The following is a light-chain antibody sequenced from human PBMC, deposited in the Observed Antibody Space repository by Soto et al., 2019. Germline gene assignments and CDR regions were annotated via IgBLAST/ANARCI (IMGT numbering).Light chain of an antibody. V-gene: IGKV1-5*01. J-gene: IGKJ1*01. Sequence: IRVTQSASRLSASVGDRVTITCRASQCLXSWFAWYQQKPGKAPKFLXYSAASLESGVPSRLSGSGSATEFTLTISSLQPEDFAIYYCQQYKSYSWTFGQGTKVDIK. CDR2: SAA. CDR1: QCLXSW. CDR3: QQYKSYSWT.